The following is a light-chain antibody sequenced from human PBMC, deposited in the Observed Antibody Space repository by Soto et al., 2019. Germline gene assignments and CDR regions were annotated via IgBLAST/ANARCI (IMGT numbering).Light chain of an antibody. CDR2: EVA. CDR1: SSDVGGNNF. CDR3: SSYAGNNIL. Sequence: QSALTQPPSASGSPGQSVALSCTGTSSDVGGNNFVSWYQQHPGKAPKLIIYEVAKRPSGVPDRFSGAKSGNTASLTVSGLQAEDEAHYYCSSYAGNNILFGGWPKVTVL. J-gene: IGLJ2*01. V-gene: IGLV2-8*01.